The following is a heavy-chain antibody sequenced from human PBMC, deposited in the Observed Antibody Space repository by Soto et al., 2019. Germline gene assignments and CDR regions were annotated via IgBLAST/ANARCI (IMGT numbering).Heavy chain of an antibody. CDR3: ARSLSRGHCYD. Sequence: SETLSLTCTVSGGSISSYYWSWIRQPPGKGLEWIGYIYYSGSTNYNPSLKSRVTISVDTSKNQFSLKLSSVTAADTAVYYCARSLSRGHCYDWGQGTLVTVSS. J-gene: IGHJ4*02. CDR2: IYYSGST. CDR1: GGSISSYY. D-gene: IGHD2-15*01. V-gene: IGHV4-59*01.